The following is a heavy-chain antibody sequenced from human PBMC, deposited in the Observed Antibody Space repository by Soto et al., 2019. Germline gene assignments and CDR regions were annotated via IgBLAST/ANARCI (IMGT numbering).Heavy chain of an antibody. CDR2: IWYDGSNK. CDR1: GFTFSSYG. D-gene: IGHD3-9*01. CDR3: ARETLQYDILTGYYGPYYYYGMDV. Sequence: QVQLVESGGGVVQPGRSLRLSCAASGFTFSSYGMHWVRQAPGKGLEWVAVIWYDGSNKYYADSVKGRFTISRDNSKNTLYLQMNSLRAEDTAVYYCARETLQYDILTGYYGPYYYYGMDVWGQGTTVTVSS. V-gene: IGHV3-33*01. J-gene: IGHJ6*02.